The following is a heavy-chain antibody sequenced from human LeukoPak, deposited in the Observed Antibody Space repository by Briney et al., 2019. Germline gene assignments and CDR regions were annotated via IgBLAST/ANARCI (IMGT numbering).Heavy chain of an antibody. CDR1: GFTFNSYA. V-gene: IGHV3-23*01. CDR2: ISGSGGST. D-gene: IGHD6-13*01. J-gene: IGHJ4*02. Sequence: HPGGSLRLSCAASGFTFNSYAMSWVRQAPGKGLEWVSAISGSGGSTFYADSVKGRFTISRDNSKNTLSLQMNSLRAEDTAVYYCAKAQDPLAAAGTSPFDYWGQGTLVTVSS. CDR3: AKAQDPLAAAGTSPFDY.